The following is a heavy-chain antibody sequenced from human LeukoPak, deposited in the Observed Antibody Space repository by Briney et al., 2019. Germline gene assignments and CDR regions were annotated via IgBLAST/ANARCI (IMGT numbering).Heavy chain of an antibody. V-gene: IGHV1-18*01. CDR2: ISAYNGNT. CDR3: ARVALGRFGEYRGWFDP. Sequence: ASVKVSCKASGYTFTSYGISWVRQAPGQGLEWMGWISAYNGNTNYAQKLQGRVTMTTDTSTSTAYMELRSLRSDDTAVYYCARVALGRFGEYRGWFDPWDQGTLATVSS. J-gene: IGHJ5*02. CDR1: GYTFTSYG. D-gene: IGHD3-10*01.